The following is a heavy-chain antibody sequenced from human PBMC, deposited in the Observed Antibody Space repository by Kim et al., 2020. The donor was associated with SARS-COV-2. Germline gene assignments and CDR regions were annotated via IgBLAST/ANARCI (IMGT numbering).Heavy chain of an antibody. CDR3: ASGNFDY. CDR2: ISYDGSKK. V-gene: IGHV3-30-3*01. Sequence: GGSLRLSCAASGFTFSSYAMHWVRQAPGKGLEWVAVISYDGSKKYYADSVKGRFTISRDNSKNTLYLQMNSLRAEDTAVYYCASGNFDYWGQGTLVTVS. CDR1: GFTFSSYA. J-gene: IGHJ4*02.